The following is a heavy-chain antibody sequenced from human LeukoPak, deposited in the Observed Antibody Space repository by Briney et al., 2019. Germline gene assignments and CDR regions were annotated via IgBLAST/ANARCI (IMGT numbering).Heavy chain of an antibody. CDR3: ARDAAYGYDRFDY. V-gene: IGHV3-7*01. J-gene: IGHJ4*02. D-gene: IGHD5-18*01. Sequence: GGSLRLSCAASGFMFSSSWMAWVRQAPGKGPGWVANIKEDGSDKNYVDSMKGRFTISRDNAKNSLYLQMNSLRAEDTAVYYCARDAAYGYDRFDYWGQGTQVTVSS. CDR1: GFMFSSSW. CDR2: IKEDGSDK.